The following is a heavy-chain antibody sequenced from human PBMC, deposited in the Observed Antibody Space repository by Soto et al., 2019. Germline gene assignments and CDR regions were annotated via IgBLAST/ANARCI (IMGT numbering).Heavy chain of an antibody. V-gene: IGHV4-31*03. CDR1: GGSIRRGGDY. CDR3: ARDRLMATAGTARHYFGLDV. J-gene: IGHJ6*02. CDR2: IYYSGNT. Sequence: PSETLSLTCTVSGGSIRRGGDYWGWVLQNAMRGLEWIGNIYYSGNTYYNPSLKSRLTISVDTSKNQFSLNLSSVTAADTAVYYCARDRLMATAGTARHYFGLDVWGQGTTVTVSS. D-gene: IGHD5-18*01.